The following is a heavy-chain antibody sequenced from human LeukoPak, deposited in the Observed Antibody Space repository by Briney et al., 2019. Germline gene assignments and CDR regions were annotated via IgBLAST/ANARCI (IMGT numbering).Heavy chain of an antibody. CDR3: AKPKDNSLYCFDY. CDR1: GFTFGSYA. V-gene: IGHV3-23*01. CDR2: ITDSGGST. D-gene: IGHD1-20*01. Sequence: GGSLRLSWVASGFTFGSYAMGWVRQPPGKGLEWVAVITDSGGSTYYGGSVRGRFTLSRDNSKNTLYLQMSSLRAEDTAVYYCAKPKDNSLYCFDYWGQGTLVTVSS. J-gene: IGHJ4*02.